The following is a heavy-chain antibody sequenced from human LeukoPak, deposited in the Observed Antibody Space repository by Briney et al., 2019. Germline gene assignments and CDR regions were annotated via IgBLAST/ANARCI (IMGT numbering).Heavy chain of an antibody. Sequence: GRSLRLSCVASGFTFSNYGMYWVRQAPGKGLEWVAVIWYDGSNEYYADSVKGRFAISRDNSRNTLYLQMNSLRAEDTAVYYCAPLPTVVPAVPSDVWGQGTTVTVSS. CDR1: GFTFSNYG. V-gene: IGHV3-33*07. CDR2: IWYDGSNE. J-gene: IGHJ6*02. D-gene: IGHD2-2*01. CDR3: APLPTVVPAVPSDV.